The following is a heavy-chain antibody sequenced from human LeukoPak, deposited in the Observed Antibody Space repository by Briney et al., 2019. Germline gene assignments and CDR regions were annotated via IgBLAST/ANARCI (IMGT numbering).Heavy chain of an antibody. CDR1: GFTFSSYA. J-gene: IGHJ5*02. CDR3: ASGAAAAPVGWFDP. V-gene: IGHV3-30-3*01. CDR2: ISYDGSNK. D-gene: IGHD6-13*01. Sequence: PGRSLRLSCAASGFTFSSYAMHWVRQAPGKGLEWGAVISYDGSNKYYADSVKGRFTISRDNSKNTLYLQMNSLRAEDTAVYYCASGAAAAPVGWFDPWGQGTLVTVSS.